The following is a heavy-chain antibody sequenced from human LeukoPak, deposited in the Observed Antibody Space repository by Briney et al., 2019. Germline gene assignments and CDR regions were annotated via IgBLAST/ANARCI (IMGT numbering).Heavy chain of an antibody. V-gene: IGHV6-1*01. CDR3: ARRWGGEQWYYDY. D-gene: IGHD6-19*01. CDR1: GDSVSSNDVA. CDR2: TYRRSE. J-gene: IGHJ4*02. Sequence: PSQTLSLTCAISGDSVSSNDVAWNWIRQSPSRGLEWLGRTYRRSEEYGESVQGRITISPDTSKNQFSLQLNSVTPEDTAVYYCARRWGGEQWYYDYWGQGTLVTVSS.